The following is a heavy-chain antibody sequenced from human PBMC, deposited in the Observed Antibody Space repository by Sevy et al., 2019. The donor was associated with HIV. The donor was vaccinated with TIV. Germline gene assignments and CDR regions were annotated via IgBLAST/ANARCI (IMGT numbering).Heavy chain of an antibody. J-gene: IGHJ5*02. CDR3: ASGPSGYSYGYALNWFDP. Sequence: GGSLRLSCAASGFTFSSYSMNWVRQAPGKGLEWVSSISSSSSCIYYADSVKGRFTISRDNAKNSLYLQMNILRAEDTAVYYCASGPSGYSYGYALNWFDPWGQGTLVTVSS. V-gene: IGHV3-21*01. CDR1: GFTFSSYS. D-gene: IGHD5-18*01. CDR2: ISSSSSCI.